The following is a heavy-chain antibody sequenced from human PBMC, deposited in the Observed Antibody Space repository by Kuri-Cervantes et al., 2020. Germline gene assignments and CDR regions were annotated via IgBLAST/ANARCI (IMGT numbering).Heavy chain of an antibody. V-gene: IGHV1-2*04. J-gene: IGHJ4*02. D-gene: IGHD3-22*01. CDR2: INPNSGTT. CDR1: GYTFTGYY. CDR3: ASGGHYYDPLVGDY. Sequence: ASVKVSCKASGYTFTGYYIHWVRQAPGQGLEWMGWINPNSGTTNYAQKFQGWVTMTRDTSINTAYMELNRLRSDDTAVYYCASGGHYYDPLVGDYWGQGTLVTVSS.